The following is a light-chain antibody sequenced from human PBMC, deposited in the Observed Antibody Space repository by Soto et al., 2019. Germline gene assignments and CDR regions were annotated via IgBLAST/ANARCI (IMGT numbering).Light chain of an antibody. CDR3: QHYNSYPLT. CDR2: DAS. J-gene: IGKJ4*01. CDR1: ETINTW. Sequence: DLQMTQSPSSLSVSVGDRVTITCRASETINTWLACYQQKPGKAPKILISDASKLERGVPSRLSGSGSWAGFTLAISSLQPDDLATYYCQHYNSYPLTVGGGTNVE. V-gene: IGKV1-5*01.